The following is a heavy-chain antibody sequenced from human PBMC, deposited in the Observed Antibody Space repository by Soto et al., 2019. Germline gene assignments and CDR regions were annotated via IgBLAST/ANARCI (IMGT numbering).Heavy chain of an antibody. V-gene: IGHV4-4*02. J-gene: IGHJ2*01. CDR2: IYHSGST. Sequence: PSETLSLTCAVSGGSISSSNWWSWVRQPPGKGLEWIGEIYHSGSTNYNPSLKSRVTISVDKSKNQFSLKLSSVTAADTAVYYCARSEYSSSSWYFDLWDRGTLVTVSS. CDR3: ARSEYSSSSWYFDL. D-gene: IGHD6-6*01. CDR1: GGSISSSNW.